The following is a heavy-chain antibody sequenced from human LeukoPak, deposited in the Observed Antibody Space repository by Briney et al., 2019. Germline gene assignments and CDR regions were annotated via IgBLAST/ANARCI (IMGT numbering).Heavy chain of an antibody. V-gene: IGHV3-30*18. CDR1: GFTFSSYG. Sequence: PGGSLRLSCAASGFTFSSYGMHWVRQAPGKGLEWVAVISYDGSNKYYADSVKGRFTISRDNSKNTLYLQMNSLRAEDTAVYYCAKDHATVVKGLSDYWGQGTLVTVSS. CDR3: AKDHATVVKGLSDY. D-gene: IGHD4-23*01. CDR2: ISYDGSNK. J-gene: IGHJ4*02.